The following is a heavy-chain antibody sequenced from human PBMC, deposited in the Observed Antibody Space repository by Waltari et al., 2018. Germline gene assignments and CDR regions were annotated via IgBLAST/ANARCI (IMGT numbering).Heavy chain of an antibody. CDR3: AKATVTTKTLDY. J-gene: IGHJ4*02. Sequence: QLQLQESGPGLVKPSETLSLTCTVSGGSISSSSYYLGWIRQPPGKGLEWIGSIYYSGSTYYNPSLKSRVTISVDTSKNQFSLKLSSVTAADTAVYYCAKATVTTKTLDYWGQGTLVTVSS. CDR1: GGSISSSSYY. D-gene: IGHD4-17*01. CDR2: IYYSGST. V-gene: IGHV4-39*01.